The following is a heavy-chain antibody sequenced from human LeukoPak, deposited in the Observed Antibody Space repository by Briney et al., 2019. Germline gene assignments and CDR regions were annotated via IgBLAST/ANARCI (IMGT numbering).Heavy chain of an antibody. Sequence: PGGSLRLSCAASGLTFSSYAMSWVRQAPGKGLEWVSAISGSGGSTYYADSVKGRFTISRDNSKNTLYLQMNSLRAEDTAVYYCTTDRGIVERPLFDYWGQGILVTVSS. CDR1: GLTFSSYA. D-gene: IGHD1-26*01. CDR2: ISGSGGST. CDR3: TTDRGIVERPLFDY. J-gene: IGHJ4*02. V-gene: IGHV3-23*01.